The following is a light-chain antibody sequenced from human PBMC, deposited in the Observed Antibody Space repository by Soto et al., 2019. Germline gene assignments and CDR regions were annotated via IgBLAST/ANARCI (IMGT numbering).Light chain of an antibody. CDR1: QSVSSY. V-gene: IGKV3-11*01. J-gene: IGKJ1*01. Sequence: EIVLTQSQATLSLSPGERATLSCRASQSVSSYLAWYQQKPGQAPRLLIYDASNRATGIPARFSGSGSGTDFTLTISSLEPEDFAVYYCQQRSNWTPWTFGQGTKVDIK. CDR3: QQRSNWTPWT. CDR2: DAS.